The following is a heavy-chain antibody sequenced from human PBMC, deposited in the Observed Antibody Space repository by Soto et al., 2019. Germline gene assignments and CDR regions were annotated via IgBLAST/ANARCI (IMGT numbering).Heavy chain of an antibody. CDR1: GGSFSGYY. CDR3: ARAGYYDSSGYYYDY. D-gene: IGHD3-22*01. J-gene: IGHJ4*02. Sequence: SETLSLTCAVYGGSFSGYYWSWIRQPPGKGLEWIGEINHSGSTNYNPSLKSRVTISVDTSKNQFSLKLSSVTAADTAVYYCARAGYYDSSGYYYDYWGQGTLVTISS. CDR2: INHSGST. V-gene: IGHV4-34*01.